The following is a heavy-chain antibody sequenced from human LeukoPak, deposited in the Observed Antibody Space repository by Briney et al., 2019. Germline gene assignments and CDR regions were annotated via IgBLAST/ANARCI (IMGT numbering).Heavy chain of an antibody. D-gene: IGHD6-19*01. V-gene: IGHV3-48*04. CDR3: AREGYSSGWPEKYFQH. CDR2: ISSSGSTI. J-gene: IGHJ1*01. Sequence: GGSLRLSCAASGFTFSSYSMNWVRQAPGKGLEWVSYISSSGSTIYYADSVKGRFTISRDNAKNSLYLQMNSLRAEDTAVYYCAREGYSSGWPEKYFQHWGQGTLVTVSS. CDR1: GFTFSSYS.